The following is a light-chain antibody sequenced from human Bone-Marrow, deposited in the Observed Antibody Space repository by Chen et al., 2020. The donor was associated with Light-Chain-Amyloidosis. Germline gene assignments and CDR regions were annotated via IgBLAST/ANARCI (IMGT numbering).Light chain of an antibody. V-gene: IGLV3-21*02. CDR2: DDS. J-gene: IGLJ3*02. Sequence: SYVLTQPSSVSVAPGPTATIACGGNNIGSTSVHWYQQTPGQASLLVVYDDSDRPSGIPERLSGSNSGNTATLTISRVEAGDEAEYYCQVWDRSSDRPVFGGGTKLTV. CDR3: QVWDRSSDRPV. CDR1: NIGSTS.